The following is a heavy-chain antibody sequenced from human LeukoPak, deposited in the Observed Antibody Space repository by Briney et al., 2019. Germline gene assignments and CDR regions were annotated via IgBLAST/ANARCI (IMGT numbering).Heavy chain of an antibody. CDR3: AKDKEYFDY. CDR2: ISYDGSNK. Sequence: QAGGSLRLSCAASGFTFSSYGMHWVRQAPGKGLEWVAVISYDGSNKYYADSVKGRFTISRDNSKNTLYLQMNSLRAEDTAVYYCAKDKEYFDYWGQGTLVTVSS. V-gene: IGHV3-30*18. CDR1: GFTFSSYG. J-gene: IGHJ4*02.